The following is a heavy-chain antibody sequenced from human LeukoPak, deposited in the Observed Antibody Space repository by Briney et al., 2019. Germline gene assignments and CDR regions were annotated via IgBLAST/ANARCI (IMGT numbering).Heavy chain of an antibody. CDR2: INPNSGGT. J-gene: IGHJ4*02. CDR3: ARDGQLALYYFDY. Sequence: ASVKVSCTASGYTFTGYYMHWVRQAPGQGLEWMGWINPNSGGTNYAQKFQGRVTMTRDTSISTAYMELSRLRSDDTAVYYCARDGQLALYYFDYWGQGTLVTVSS. CDR1: GYTFTGYY. D-gene: IGHD6-6*01. V-gene: IGHV1-2*02.